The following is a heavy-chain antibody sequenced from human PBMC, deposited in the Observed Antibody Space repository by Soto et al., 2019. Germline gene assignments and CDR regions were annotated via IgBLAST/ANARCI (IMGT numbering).Heavy chain of an antibody. D-gene: IGHD3-10*01. CDR1: GSTFTSYY. V-gene: IGHV1-46*03. J-gene: IGHJ4*02. CDR2: INPSGGST. CDR3: ARVGYYGSGSYYKDY. Sequence: QVQLVQSGAEVKKPGASVKVSCKASGSTFTSYYMHWVRQAPGQGLEWMGIINPSGGSTSYAQKFQGRVTMTRDTSTSTVYMELSSLRSEDTAVYYCARVGYYGSGSYYKDYWGQGTLVTVSS.